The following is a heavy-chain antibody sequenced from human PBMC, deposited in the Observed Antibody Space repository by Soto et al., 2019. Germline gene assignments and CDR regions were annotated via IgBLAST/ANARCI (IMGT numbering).Heavy chain of an antibody. V-gene: IGHV1-18*01. Sequence: GASVKVSCKASGYTFTSYGISWVRQAPGQGLEWMGWISAYNGNTNYAQKLQGRVTMTTDTSTSTAYMELRSLRSDDTAVYYCARDDFWSGYYSIGAFDIWGPGTMVTLSS. CDR1: GYTFTSYG. J-gene: IGHJ3*02. D-gene: IGHD3-3*01. CDR3: ARDDFWSGYYSIGAFDI. CDR2: ISAYNGNT.